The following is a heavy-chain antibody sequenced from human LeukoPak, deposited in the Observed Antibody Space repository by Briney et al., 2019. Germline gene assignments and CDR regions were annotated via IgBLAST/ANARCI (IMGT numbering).Heavy chain of an antibody. Sequence: PGGSLRLSCAASGFTFSSYAMSWVRQAPGKGLEWVSAISGSGGSTYYADSVKGRFTISRDNSKNTLYLQMNSLRAEDTAVYYCAKYGKYYDFWSGYYSRSYYYYMDVWGKGTTVTVSS. J-gene: IGHJ6*03. CDR3: AKYGKYYDFWSGYYSRSYYYYMDV. V-gene: IGHV3-23*01. D-gene: IGHD3-3*01. CDR2: ISGSGGST. CDR1: GFTFSSYA.